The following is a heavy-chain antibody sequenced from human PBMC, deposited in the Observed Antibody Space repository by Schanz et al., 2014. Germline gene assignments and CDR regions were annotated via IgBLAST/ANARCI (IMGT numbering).Heavy chain of an antibody. CDR3: ARARYTGYDCSGY. CDR1: GYTFTGYY. D-gene: IGHD5-12*01. Sequence: QVQLLQSGAEVKKPGASVKVSCKASGYTFTGYYMHWVRQAPGQGLEWMGRINPNSGATSSAQKFQGRVTLTSDTSNSTAFMELSGLTSDDTATYFCARARYTGYDCSGYWGQGTLLIVSS. V-gene: IGHV1-2*02. J-gene: IGHJ4*02. CDR2: INPNSGAT.